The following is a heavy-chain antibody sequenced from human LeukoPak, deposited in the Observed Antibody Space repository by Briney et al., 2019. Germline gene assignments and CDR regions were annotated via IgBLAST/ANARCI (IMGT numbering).Heavy chain of an antibody. Sequence: ASVKVSCKASGYTFTKNFLHWVRQAPGQGLEWMGWINPNDGGTLYAQKFQGTVTMTTDTSIATAYMEMSTLTSDDTAVYYCARDDYGDLQYFENWGQGTLVTVSS. D-gene: IGHD4-17*01. J-gene: IGHJ4*02. CDR2: INPNDGGT. CDR1: GYTFTKNF. V-gene: IGHV1-2*02. CDR3: ARDDYGDLQYFEN.